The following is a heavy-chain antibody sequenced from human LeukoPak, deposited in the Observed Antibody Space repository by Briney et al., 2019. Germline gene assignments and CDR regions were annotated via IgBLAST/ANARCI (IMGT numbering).Heavy chain of an antibody. J-gene: IGHJ3*02. D-gene: IGHD1-7*01. V-gene: IGHV4-59*01. Sequence: PSETLSLTCTVSGGSITTYYWSWLRQSPGRGLEWIGYIHHSVSPTYNPSLKSRVTISVDTSKNQFSLKLSSVTAADTAVYYCARNYKDAFDIWGQGTMVTVSS. CDR1: GGSITTYY. CDR2: IHHSVSP. CDR3: ARNYKDAFDI.